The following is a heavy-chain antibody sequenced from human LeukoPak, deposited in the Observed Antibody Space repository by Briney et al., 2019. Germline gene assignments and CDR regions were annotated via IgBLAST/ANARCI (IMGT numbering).Heavy chain of an antibody. CDR1: GFTFSSYG. CDR2: ISYDGSNK. J-gene: IGHJ4*02. V-gene: IGHV3-30*18. CDR3: AKEPSGSHHTVKYFDY. Sequence: PGGSLRLSCAASGFTFSSYGMHWVRQAPGKGLEWVAVISYDGSNKYYADSVKGRFTISRDNSKNTLYLQMNSLRAEDTAVYYCAKEPSGSHHTVKYFDYWGQGTLVTVSS. D-gene: IGHD1-26*01.